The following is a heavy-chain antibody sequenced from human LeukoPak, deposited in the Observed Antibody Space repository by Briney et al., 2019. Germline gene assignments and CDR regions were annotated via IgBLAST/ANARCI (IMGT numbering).Heavy chain of an antibody. Sequence: ASVTVSRKSSGYTFTRYYIHWVRHAPAQGLEWVGWINPKSGGINYTQKFRGRVTMTRDTPINTVYMELSRLSSDDTAIYYCAKSSVESFYDLQSNWFDPWGQGTLVTVCS. CDR1: GYTFTRYY. J-gene: IGHJ5*02. V-gene: IGHV1-2*02. CDR3: AKSSVESFYDLQSNWFDP. D-gene: IGHD3/OR15-3a*01. CDR2: INPKSGGI.